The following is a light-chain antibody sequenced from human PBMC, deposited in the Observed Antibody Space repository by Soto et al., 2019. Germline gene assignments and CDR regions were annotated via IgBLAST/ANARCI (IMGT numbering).Light chain of an antibody. CDR3: WSYAGPYSYV. V-gene: IGLV2-11*01. CDR1: SSDVGAYNY. Sequence: QSALTQPRSVSGSPGQSVTISCTGTSSDVGAYNYVSWYQQHPGNAPKLMIYDVTKRPSGVPDRFSGSKSANTASLTISGLQAEDEGDYFCWSYAGPYSYVFGTGTKVTVL. CDR2: DVT. J-gene: IGLJ1*01.